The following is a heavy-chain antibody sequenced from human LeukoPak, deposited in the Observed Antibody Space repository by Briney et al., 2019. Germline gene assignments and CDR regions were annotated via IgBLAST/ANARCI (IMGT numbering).Heavy chain of an antibody. CDR1: GFTFSSYA. CDR3: AKDAPVNIVVVPAANS. D-gene: IGHD2-2*01. CDR2: ISGSGGST. V-gene: IGHV3-23*01. J-gene: IGHJ4*02. Sequence: GGSLRLSCAASGFTFSSYAMSWVRQAPGKGLEWVSAISGSGGSTYYADSVKGRLTIYRDNSKNTLYLQMNSLRAEDTAVYYCAKDAPVNIVVVPAANSWGQGTLVTVSS.